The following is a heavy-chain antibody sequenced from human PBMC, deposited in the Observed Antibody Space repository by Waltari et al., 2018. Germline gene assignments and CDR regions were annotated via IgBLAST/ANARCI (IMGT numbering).Heavy chain of an antibody. CDR1: GYTFTVYY. Sequence: QVQLVQSGAEVKKPGASVKVSCKASGYTFTVYYMHWVRQAPGHGPAWMGRINPNSGGTNYAQKFQGGVTMTRDTSISTAYMELSRLRSDDTAVYYCARDARADQYGSGSYITYYFDYWGQGTLVTVSS. CDR3: ARDARADQYGSGSYITYYFDY. D-gene: IGHD3-10*01. CDR2: INPNSGGT. J-gene: IGHJ4*02. V-gene: IGHV1-2*06.